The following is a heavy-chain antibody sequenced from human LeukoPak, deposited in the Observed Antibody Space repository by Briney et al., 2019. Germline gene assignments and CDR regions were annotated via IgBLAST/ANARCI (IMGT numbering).Heavy chain of an antibody. CDR3: ARGLASGYPPIPFDY. CDR1: GESFSGYY. D-gene: IGHD3-3*01. J-gene: IGHJ4*02. CDR2: IIDTGST. V-gene: IGHV4-34*12. Sequence: SETLSLTCVVYGESFSGYYWTWIRQPPGKGLEWIGEIIDTGSTKYNSSLKGRVTISVDTPKNEFSLNLTSVTAADTAIYYCARGLASGYPPIPFDYWGQGTLVTVSS.